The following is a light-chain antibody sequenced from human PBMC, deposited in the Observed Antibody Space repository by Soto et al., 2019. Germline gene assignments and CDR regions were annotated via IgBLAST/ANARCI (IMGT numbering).Light chain of an antibody. CDR3: SSYTSSSIYV. CDR1: SSDVGGYNY. Sequence: QSALTQPASVSGFPGQSITISCTGTSSDVGGYNYVSWYQQHPGKAPKLMIYDVSNRPSGVSNRFSGSKSGNTASLTISGLHAEDEADYYCSSYTSSSIYVFGTGTKLTVL. V-gene: IGLV2-14*01. J-gene: IGLJ1*01. CDR2: DVS.